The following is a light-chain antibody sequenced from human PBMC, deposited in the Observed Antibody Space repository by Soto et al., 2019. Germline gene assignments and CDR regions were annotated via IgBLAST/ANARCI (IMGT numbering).Light chain of an antibody. CDR3: CSYAGIFHLYV. V-gene: IGLV2-11*01. J-gene: IGLJ1*01. CDR2: DVS. Sequence: QSALTQPRSVSGSPGQSVTISCTGTSSDVGGYNYVSWYQQHPGKAPKLMIYDVSKRPSGVPDRFSGSKSGNTASLTISGLQAEDEADYYCCSYAGIFHLYVFGTGTKLTVL. CDR1: SSDVGGYNY.